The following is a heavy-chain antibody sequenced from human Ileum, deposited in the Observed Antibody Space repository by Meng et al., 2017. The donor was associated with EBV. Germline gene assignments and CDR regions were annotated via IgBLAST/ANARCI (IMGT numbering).Heavy chain of an antibody. CDR3: ARTGVGLAFDY. CDR2: IYHSGST. CDR1: GDSMTNNNW. V-gene: IGHV4-4*02. J-gene: IGHJ4*02. D-gene: IGHD2-8*01. Sequence: QVQLRESGLGLVKSSGTLSLTCGVSGDSMTNNNWWTWVRQPPGKGLEWIGEIYHSGSTNYNPSLQSRATISVDMSKKQFSLKLRSVTAADTAVYYCARTGVGLAFDYWGLGTLVTVSS.